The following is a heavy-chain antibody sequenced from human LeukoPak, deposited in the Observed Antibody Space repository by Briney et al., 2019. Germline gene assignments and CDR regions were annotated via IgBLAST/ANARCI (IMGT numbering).Heavy chain of an antibody. CDR1: GYTFTGYY. J-gene: IGHJ4*02. Sequence: GASVKVSCKASGYTFTGYYMHWVRQAPGQGLEWMGWINPNSGGTNYAQKFQGRVTMTRNTSISTAYMELSSLRSEDTAVYYCASLSRDGYNYLDYWGQGTLVTVSS. D-gene: IGHD5-24*01. CDR3: ASLSRDGYNYLDY. CDR2: INPNSGGT. V-gene: IGHV1-2*02.